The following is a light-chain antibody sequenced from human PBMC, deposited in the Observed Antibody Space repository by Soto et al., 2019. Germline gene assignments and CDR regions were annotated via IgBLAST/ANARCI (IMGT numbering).Light chain of an antibody. V-gene: IGLV4-69*01. CDR1: SGHSSYA. CDR2: LNSDGSH. Sequence: QLVLTQSPSASASLGASVKLTCTLRSGHSSYAIAWHQQQPETGPRYLMKLNSDGSHNKGDGIPDRLSGSSSGAERYLTISSLQSEDEADYYCQTWGTGFSVVFGGGTKLTVL. CDR3: QTWGTGFSVV. J-gene: IGLJ2*01.